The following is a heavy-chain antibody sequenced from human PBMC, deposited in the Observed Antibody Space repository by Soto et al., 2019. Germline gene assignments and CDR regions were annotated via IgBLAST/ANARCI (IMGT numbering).Heavy chain of an antibody. D-gene: IGHD6-13*01. J-gene: IGHJ3*01. Sequence: QVQLVQSGAEVKKPGASVKVSCKASGYTFSNYGIIWVRQAPGQGLEWMGWISPYNGNTNYAQMLQGRVTMATDTSTGTAFMELRSLRSDDTAVYYCARDLQQLVPTGAFDVWGQGTMVTVSS. V-gene: IGHV1-18*01. CDR3: ARDLQQLVPTGAFDV. CDR1: GYTFSNYG. CDR2: ISPYNGNT.